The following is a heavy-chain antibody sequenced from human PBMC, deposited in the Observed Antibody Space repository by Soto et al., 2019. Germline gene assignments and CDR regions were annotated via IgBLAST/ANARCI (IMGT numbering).Heavy chain of an antibody. Sequence: QVQLQESGPGLVKSSGTLSLTCAVSGGSITSNNWWTWVRQPPGKGLEWIGEIYHRGTTNYNTSLKSRVTISVDKSKNQFSLKLSSVTAADTAVYYCARTVDYGGNSGFDYWSQGTLVTVSS. V-gene: IGHV4-4*02. J-gene: IGHJ4*02. CDR1: GGSITSNNW. D-gene: IGHD4-17*01. CDR2: IYHRGTT. CDR3: ARTVDYGGNSGFDY.